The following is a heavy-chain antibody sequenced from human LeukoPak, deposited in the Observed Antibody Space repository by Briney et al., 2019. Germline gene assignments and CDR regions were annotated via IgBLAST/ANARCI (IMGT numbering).Heavy chain of an antibody. Sequence: PSQTLSLTCAVYGGAFSGDYCSSIRQPPGKGLGWMGEITLSVSTNSNPSLKSRVTRSVDTSKTQFSLQLSSVTAADTAVYYCARGRKRTGGVWSGYPDDAFDIWGQGTMVTVSS. D-gene: IGHD3-3*01. J-gene: IGHJ3*02. CDR1: GGAFSGDY. CDR2: ITLSVST. V-gene: IGHV4-34*01. CDR3: ARGRKRTGGVWSGYPDDAFDI.